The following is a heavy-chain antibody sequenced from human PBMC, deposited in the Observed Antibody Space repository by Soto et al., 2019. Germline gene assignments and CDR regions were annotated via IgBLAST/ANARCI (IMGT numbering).Heavy chain of an antibody. V-gene: IGHV3-11*01. CDR2: ISTSGSST. Sequence: VQLVESGGGLVQPGGSLRLSCAASGFTFSDYYMTWIRQAPGKGLEWVSYISTSGSSTYYADSVKGRFTISRDNAEDSLYLQMNSLTAEDTAVYYCARDDYFGSGSYDFDCWGQGTLVTVSS. J-gene: IGHJ4*02. D-gene: IGHD3-10*01. CDR1: GFTFSDYY. CDR3: ARDDYFGSGSYDFDC.